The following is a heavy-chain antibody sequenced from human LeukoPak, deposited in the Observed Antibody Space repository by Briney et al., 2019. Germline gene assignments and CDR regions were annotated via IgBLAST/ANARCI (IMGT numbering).Heavy chain of an antibody. CDR2: INGDGSRT. V-gene: IGHV3-74*01. CDR3: AVKAGYYDADAPFDY. J-gene: IGHJ4*02. Sequence: GGSLRLSCAVSGFTFSNGWMSWVRQVPGKGLVWVSRINGDGSRTDYADFVKGRFTISRDNAKNTLYLQMDSLRADDTALYYCAVKAGYYDADAPFDYWGQGNLVTVSS. CDR1: GFTFSNGW. D-gene: IGHD3-9*01.